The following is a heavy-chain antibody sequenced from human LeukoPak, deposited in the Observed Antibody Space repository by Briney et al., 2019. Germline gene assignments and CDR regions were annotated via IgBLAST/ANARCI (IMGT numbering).Heavy chain of an antibody. V-gene: IGHV3-30*04. CDR3: ARDRSAGMYGMDV. CDR2: ISYDGSRR. D-gene: IGHD6-25*01. CDR1: GFTFSSYA. Sequence: GGSLRLSCAASGFTFSSYAMNWVRPAPGKGVEWVAAISYDGSRRFYADSVKGRFTISRDNSKNTLYLQMNSLTLEDTAVFYCARDRSAGMYGMDVWGQGTTVTVSS. J-gene: IGHJ6*02.